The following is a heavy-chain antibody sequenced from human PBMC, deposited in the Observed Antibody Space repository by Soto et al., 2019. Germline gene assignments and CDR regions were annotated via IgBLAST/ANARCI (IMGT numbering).Heavy chain of an antibody. V-gene: IGHV1-69*01. CDR3: ARRYCSSTSCYRGWFDP. D-gene: IGHD2-2*01. CDR2: IIPIFGTA. Sequence: QVQLVQSGAEVKKPGSSVKVSCKASGGTFGSYAISWVRQAPGQGLEWMGGIIPIFGTANYAQKFQGRVTITADESTSTAYMELSSLRSEDTAVYYCARRYCSSTSCYRGWFDPLGQGTLVTVSS. J-gene: IGHJ5*02. CDR1: GGTFGSYA.